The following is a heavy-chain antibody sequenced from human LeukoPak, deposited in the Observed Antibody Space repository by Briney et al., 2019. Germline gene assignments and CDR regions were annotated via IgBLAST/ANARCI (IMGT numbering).Heavy chain of an antibody. D-gene: IGHD1-7*01. CDR1: GFTFSSHG. CDR2: IWYDGSNK. J-gene: IGHJ6*04. V-gene: IGHV3-33*06. CDR3: AKDETKTGTTMDV. Sequence: GGSLRLSCAASGFTFSSHGMDWVRQAPGKGLEWVANIWYDGSNKYYADSVKGRFTISRDNSKNMLYLQMNSLRVDDTAVYYCAKDETKTGTTMDVWGKGTTVSVSS.